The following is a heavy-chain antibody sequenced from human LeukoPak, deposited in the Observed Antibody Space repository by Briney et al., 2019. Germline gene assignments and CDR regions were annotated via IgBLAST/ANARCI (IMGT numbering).Heavy chain of an antibody. V-gene: IGHV4-39*01. CDR1: GVSFSGYY. CDR2: IYYSGST. D-gene: IGHD5-18*01. CDR3: ARRLSVDTAMVNRPPLDY. J-gene: IGHJ4*02. Sequence: SETLSLTCAAYGVSFSGYYLGWIRQPPGKGLEWIGSIYYSGSTYYNPYLKSRLTISVDTSKNKFSLKMSYVTAADTAVYYCARRLSVDTAMVNRPPLDYRGQGTLVTVAS.